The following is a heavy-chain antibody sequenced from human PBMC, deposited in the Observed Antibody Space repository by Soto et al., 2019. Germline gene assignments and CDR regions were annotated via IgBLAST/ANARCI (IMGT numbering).Heavy chain of an antibody. CDR1: GGSISSSSYY. J-gene: IGHJ6*02. V-gene: IGHV4-39*01. CDR2: IYYSGST. Sequence: QLQLQESGPGLVKPSETLSLTCTVSGGSISSSSYYWGWIRQPPGKGLEWIGSIYYSGSTYYNPYLKRRVTKSVDTSKNQFSLKLRPVTAADTAVYYCARRGDGYNHYYYGMDVWGQGTTVTVSS. CDR3: ARRGDGYNHYYYGMDV. D-gene: IGHD5-12*01.